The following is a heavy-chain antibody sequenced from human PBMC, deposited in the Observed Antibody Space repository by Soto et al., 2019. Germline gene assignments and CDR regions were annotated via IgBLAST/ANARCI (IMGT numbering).Heavy chain of an antibody. V-gene: IGHV1-8*01. CDR1: GYTFTSYD. J-gene: IGHJ6*03. Sequence: ASVKVSCKASGYTFTSYDINWVRQATGQGLEWMGWMNPNSGNTGYAQKFQGRVTMTRNTSISKAYMELSSLRSEDTAVYYCARGSSYDFWGDYYYYYMDVWGKGTTVTVSS. D-gene: IGHD3-3*01. CDR2: MNPNSGNT. CDR3: ARGSSYDFWGDYYYYYMDV.